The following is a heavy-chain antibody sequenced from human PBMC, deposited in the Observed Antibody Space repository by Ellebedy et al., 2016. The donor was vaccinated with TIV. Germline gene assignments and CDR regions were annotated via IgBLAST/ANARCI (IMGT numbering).Heavy chain of an antibody. Sequence: ASVKVSCKASGYTFTDHYIHWVRQAPGHGLEWMGWISPNSGGTDYPRKFMGRVTMTMDTSINTAYLELSRLTFDDTAVYYCARDILQTPHNWFDPWGQGSLVTVSS. CDR1: GYTFTDHY. D-gene: IGHD4-23*01. J-gene: IGHJ5*02. CDR3: ARDILQTPHNWFDP. V-gene: IGHV1-2*02. CDR2: ISPNSGGT.